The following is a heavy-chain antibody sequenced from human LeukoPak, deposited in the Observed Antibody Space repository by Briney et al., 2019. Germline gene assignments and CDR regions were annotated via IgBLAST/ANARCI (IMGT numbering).Heavy chain of an antibody. CDR1: GFTFSSYS. V-gene: IGHV3-48*04. CDR2: ISSSSSTI. Sequence: GGSLRLSCAASGFTFSSYSMNWVRQAPGKGLEWVSYISSSSSTIYYADSVKGRFTISRDNAKNSLYLQMNSLRAEDTAVYYCARGGFRGSGSIDYWGQGTLVTVSS. D-gene: IGHD3-10*01. J-gene: IGHJ4*02. CDR3: ARGGFRGSGSIDY.